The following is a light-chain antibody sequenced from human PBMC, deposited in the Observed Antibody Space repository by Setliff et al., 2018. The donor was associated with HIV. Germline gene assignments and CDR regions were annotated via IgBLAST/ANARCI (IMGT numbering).Light chain of an antibody. Sequence: QSVLPQPPSASGTPGQRVIMSCSGSSSNTGSNTVNWYQQLPGRAPKLLIYSNNQRPSGVPDRFSGSKSGTSASLVISGLQSADEADYYCASWDDTLNGFVFRTGTKVTVL. V-gene: IGLV1-44*01. CDR2: SNN. CDR1: SSNTGSNT. J-gene: IGLJ1*01. CDR3: ASWDDTLNGFV.